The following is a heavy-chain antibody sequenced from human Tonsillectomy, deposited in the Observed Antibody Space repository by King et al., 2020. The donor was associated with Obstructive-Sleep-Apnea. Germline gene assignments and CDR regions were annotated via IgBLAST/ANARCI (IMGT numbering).Heavy chain of an antibody. CDR2: IFHSAST. V-gene: IGHV4-59*01. J-gene: IGHJ4*02. CDR1: GGSISSYY. D-gene: IGHD1-26*01. Sequence: VPLQESGPGLVKPSETLSLTCTVSGGSISSYYWSWIRQPPGKRLEWIGYIFHSASTNYNPSLKSRVSISKDTSANRFSLKLSSMTAADTAVYYCVAGGTYSFDYWGQGTLVSVSS. CDR3: VAGGTYSFDY.